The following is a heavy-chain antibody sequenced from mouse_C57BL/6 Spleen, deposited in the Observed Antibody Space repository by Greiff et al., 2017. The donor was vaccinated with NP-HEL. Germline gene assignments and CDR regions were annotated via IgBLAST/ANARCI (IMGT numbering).Heavy chain of an antibody. J-gene: IGHJ4*01. V-gene: IGHV1-64*01. CDR1: GYTFTSYW. Sequence: VQLQQPGAELVKPGASVKLSCKASGYTFTSYWMHWVKQRPGQGLEWIGMIHPNSGSTNYNEKFKSKATMTVDKSSSTAYMQLSSLTSEDSAVYYCARSPPYGNYAMDYWGQGTSVTVSS. CDR2: IHPNSGST. D-gene: IGHD2-1*01. CDR3: ARSPPYGNYAMDY.